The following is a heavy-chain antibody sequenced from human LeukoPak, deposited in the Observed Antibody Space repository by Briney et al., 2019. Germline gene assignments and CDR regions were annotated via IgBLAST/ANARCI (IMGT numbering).Heavy chain of an antibody. CDR3: AIFSPLLWFGEFDD. CDR2: IYYSGST. Sequence: SENLSLTCAVPGGSISSDYWSWIRQPPGKGLEWIGYIYYSGSTNYNPSLQSRVTISVHTSKNDFSLRLSSVTAADTAVYYCAIFSPLLWFGEFDDWGQGTLVTLS. CDR1: GGSISSDY. D-gene: IGHD3-10*01. V-gene: IGHV4-59*01. J-gene: IGHJ4*02.